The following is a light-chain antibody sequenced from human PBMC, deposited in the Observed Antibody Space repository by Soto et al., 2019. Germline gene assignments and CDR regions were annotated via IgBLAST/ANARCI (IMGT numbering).Light chain of an antibody. J-gene: IGKJ4*01. V-gene: IGKV1-12*01. CDR2: AAS. Sequence: DIQITPSPSFVSAAVGDRVTITCRAIQGSSSWLAWYQHKPGRAPKLLIHAASSLEIGVPSRFSGSGSGTDFTLTISSLQPEDFDTYYCQQSTSFPLTFGGGTKVEIK. CDR3: QQSTSFPLT. CDR1: QGSSSW.